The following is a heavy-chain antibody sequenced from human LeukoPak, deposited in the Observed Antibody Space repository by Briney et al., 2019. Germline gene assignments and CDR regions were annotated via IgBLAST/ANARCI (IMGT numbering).Heavy chain of an antibody. CDR1: GFTFSTYW. J-gene: IGHJ4*02. Sequence: PGGSLRLSCSASGFTFSTYWMSWVRQAPGKGLEWVANMRRDGNEIYYLDSVRGRFTISRDNAKNSLYLQMNSLRVVDTAVYSCARESDGDYYFDYWGQGTLVTVSS. V-gene: IGHV3-7*01. D-gene: IGHD4-17*01. CDR2: MRRDGNEI. CDR3: ARESDGDYYFDY.